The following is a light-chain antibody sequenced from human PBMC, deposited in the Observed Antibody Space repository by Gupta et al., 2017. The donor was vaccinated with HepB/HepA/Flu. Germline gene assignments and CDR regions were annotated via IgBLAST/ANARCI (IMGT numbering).Light chain of an antibody. CDR3: MQAVQTPMFT. CDR1: QSLLNSNGYNY. CDR2: WDS. V-gene: IGKV2-28*01. Sequence: MVTTQSRLAVRVTPGEPSSMSCRSSQSLLNSNGYNYLDWYLQRPGQSPQRLIDWDSNRASGVRDRFSGSGSXTEXTVEVSXGEAEDVGVYYCMQAVQTPMFTFGXGTKLEIK. J-gene: IGKJ2*01.